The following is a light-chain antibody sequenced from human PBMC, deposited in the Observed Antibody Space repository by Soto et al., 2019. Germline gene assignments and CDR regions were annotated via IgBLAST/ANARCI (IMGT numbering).Light chain of an antibody. CDR2: DVS. Sequence: QSVLTQPASVSGSPGQSITISCVGTSSDIGDYNYVSWYQQHPGKVPKVIIYDVSNRPSGVSYRLSATKSGNTASLTISGLQAEDEADYYCCSYTRSATLIFGTGTKVTVL. CDR3: CSYTRSATLI. V-gene: IGLV2-14*01. J-gene: IGLJ1*01. CDR1: SSDIGDYNY.